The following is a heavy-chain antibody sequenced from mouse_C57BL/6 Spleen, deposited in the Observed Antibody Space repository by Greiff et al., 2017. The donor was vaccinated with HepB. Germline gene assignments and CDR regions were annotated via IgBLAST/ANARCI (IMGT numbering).Heavy chain of an antibody. J-gene: IGHJ4*01. CDR1: GFTFTDYY. Sequence: EVQLVESGGGLVQPGGSLSLSCAASGFTFTDYYMSWVRQPPGKALEWLGFIRNKANGYTTEYSASVKGRFTISRDNSQSSLYLQMNALGAEDSATYYGARYGEAMDYWGQGTSVTVSS. CDR2: IRNKANGYTT. D-gene: IGHD2-13*01. CDR3: ARYGEAMDY. V-gene: IGHV7-3*01.